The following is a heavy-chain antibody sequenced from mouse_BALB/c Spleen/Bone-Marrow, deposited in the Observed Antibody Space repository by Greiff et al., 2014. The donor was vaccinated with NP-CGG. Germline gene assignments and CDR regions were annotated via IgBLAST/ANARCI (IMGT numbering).Heavy chain of an antibody. CDR3: ARSGDSSGYGFAY. J-gene: IGHJ3*01. V-gene: IGHV1S56*01. CDR2: IYPGDGST. Sequence: VQVVESGPELVKPGALVKISCKASGYTFTSYDINWVKRRPGQGLEWIGWIYPGDGSTKYNEKLKGKATLTADKSSSTAYVQLSSLTSENSAVYFCARSGDSSGYGFAYWGQGTLVTVSA. D-gene: IGHD3-2*01. CDR1: GYTFTSYD.